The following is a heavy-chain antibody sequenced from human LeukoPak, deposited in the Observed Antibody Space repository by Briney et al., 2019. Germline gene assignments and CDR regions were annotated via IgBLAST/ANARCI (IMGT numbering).Heavy chain of an antibody. CDR3: AREENDYGLDV. J-gene: IGHJ6*02. D-gene: IGHD1-1*01. Sequence: GGSLTLSCAASGFTFSSYGMHWVRQAPGKGLEWVAVIWYDGSNKYYADSVKGRFTISRDNSKNTLYLQMNSLRAEDTAVYYCAREENDYGLDVWGQGTTVTVSS. V-gene: IGHV3-33*01. CDR2: IWYDGSNK. CDR1: GFTFSSYG.